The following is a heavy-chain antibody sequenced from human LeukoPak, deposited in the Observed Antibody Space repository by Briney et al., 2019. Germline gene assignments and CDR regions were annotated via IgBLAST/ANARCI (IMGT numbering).Heavy chain of an antibody. CDR2: INPSGGST. CDR3: ARDPARYCSSTSCYGMDV. J-gene: IGHJ6*02. V-gene: IGHV1-46*01. D-gene: IGHD2-2*01. Sequence: ASVKVSCKASGYTFTSYGISWVRQAPGQGLEWMGIINPSGGSTSYAQKFQGRVTMTRDTSTSTVYMELSSLRSEDTAVYYCARDPARYCSSTSCYGMDVWGQGTTVTVSS. CDR1: GYTFTSYG.